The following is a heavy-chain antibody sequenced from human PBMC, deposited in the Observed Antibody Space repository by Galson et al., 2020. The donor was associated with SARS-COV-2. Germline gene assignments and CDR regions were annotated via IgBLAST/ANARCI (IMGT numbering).Heavy chain of an antibody. CDR1: GFTFSDHW. J-gene: IGHJ3*01. CDR2: IKGDGSMR. CDR3: TREGGIVGSTIEAFDL. Sequence: GGSLRLTCAASGFTFSDHWMHWVRQVPGQGLVWVPNIKGDGSMRSYADSVKGRFFISRDNTKNMVFLQMNSLRAEDTANYDCTREGGIVGSTIEAFDLWGQGTTVT. V-gene: IGHV3-74*01. D-gene: IGHD1-26*01.